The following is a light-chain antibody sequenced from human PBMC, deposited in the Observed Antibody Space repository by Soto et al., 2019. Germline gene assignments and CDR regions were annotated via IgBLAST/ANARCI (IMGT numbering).Light chain of an antibody. J-gene: IGLJ3*02. CDR2: EVT. Sequence: QSALTQPPSASGSPGQSVTISCTGTSSDVGGYNYVSWYQQHPGKAPKLIIYEVTKRPSGVPDRFSGSKSGNTASLTVSVLLAEDEADYYCSSHAGIINVVFGGGTKLTVL. CDR3: SSHAGIINVV. V-gene: IGLV2-8*01. CDR1: SSDVGGYNY.